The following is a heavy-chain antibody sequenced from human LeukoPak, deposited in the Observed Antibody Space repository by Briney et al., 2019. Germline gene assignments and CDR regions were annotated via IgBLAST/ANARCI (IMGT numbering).Heavy chain of an antibody. CDR1: GFTFSSYG. CDR3: ARDATGSLDY. Sequence: PGGSLRFSCAASGFTFSSYGMYWVRQAPGKGLEWVAVIWYDGSNKYYADSVKGRFTISRDNSRNTLYLQMNSLRAEDTAVYYCARDATGSLDYWGQGTLVTVSS. J-gene: IGHJ4*02. V-gene: IGHV3-33*07. D-gene: IGHD6-19*01. CDR2: IWYDGSNK.